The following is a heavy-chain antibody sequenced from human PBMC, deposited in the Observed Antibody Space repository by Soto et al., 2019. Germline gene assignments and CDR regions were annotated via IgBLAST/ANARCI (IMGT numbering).Heavy chain of an antibody. D-gene: IGHD1-26*01. Sequence: GTLSLPCPVSGGSVSSGSYYGSWIRQPPGKGLEWIGYIYYSGSTNYNPSLKSRVTISVDTSKNQFSLKLSSVTAADTAVYYCERAPIVGATRWFDPWGQGTPVTVSS. CDR1: GGSVSSGSYY. V-gene: IGHV4-61*01. CDR3: ERAPIVGATRWFDP. CDR2: IYYSGST. J-gene: IGHJ5*02.